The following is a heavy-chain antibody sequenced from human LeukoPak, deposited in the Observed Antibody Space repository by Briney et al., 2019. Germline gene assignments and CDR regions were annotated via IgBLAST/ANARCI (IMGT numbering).Heavy chain of an antibody. V-gene: IGHV4-61*02. CDR1: GAPISSGSYY. CDR2: VSHSDIT. Sequence: PSQTLSLTCAVSGAPISSGSYYWSWIRQPAGKGLEWIGSVSHSDITYYNPSLRSRVTISGDTSKNQFSLKLSSVTAADLAVYYCASVMLAAGTRLYFQHWGQGTLVTVSS. J-gene: IGHJ1*01. CDR3: ASVMLAAGTRLYFQH. D-gene: IGHD6-13*01.